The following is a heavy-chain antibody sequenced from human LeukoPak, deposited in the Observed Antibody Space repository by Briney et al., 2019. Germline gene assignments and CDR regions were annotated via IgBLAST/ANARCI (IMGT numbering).Heavy chain of an antibody. CDR1: VYTLAESS. D-gene: IGHD6-19*01. CDR3: ATGGPWGILVAGGGPQDY. Sequence: GASVKVSCKVSVYTLAESSIHWVRQAPGDGLECGGEFDPEERERMYAERFRGRLTVPEDTSTNTAYMELSSLRAADTAVYYCATGGPWGILVAGGGPQDYWGQGTLVTVSS. V-gene: IGHV1-24*01. J-gene: IGHJ4*02. CDR2: FDPEERER.